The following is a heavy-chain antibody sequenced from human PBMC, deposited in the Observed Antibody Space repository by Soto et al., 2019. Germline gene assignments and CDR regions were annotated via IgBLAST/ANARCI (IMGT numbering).Heavy chain of an antibody. CDR3: AKWLSWEPGSREDAFDI. CDR1: GFTFSSYA. D-gene: IGHD1-26*01. J-gene: IGHJ3*02. V-gene: IGHV3-23*01. Sequence: HPGGSLRLSCAASGFTFSSYAMSWVRQAPGKGLEWVSAISGSGGSAYYADSVKGRFTISRDNSKNTLYLQMNSLRAEDTAVYYCAKWLSWEPGSREDAFDIWGQGTMVTVSS. CDR2: ISGSGGSA.